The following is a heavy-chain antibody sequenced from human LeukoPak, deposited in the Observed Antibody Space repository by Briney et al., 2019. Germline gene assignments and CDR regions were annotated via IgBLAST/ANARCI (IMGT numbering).Heavy chain of an antibody. CDR2: ISAYNGNT. D-gene: IGHD1-7*01. V-gene: IGHV1-18*01. J-gene: IGHJ4*02. CDR3: ARVSAGTTPLSRAPFDY. Sequence: GASVKVSCKASGYTFTSYGISWVRQAPGQGLEWMGWISAYNGNTNYAQKLQGRVTMTTDTSTSTAYMELRSLRSDDTAVYYCARVSAGTTPLSRAPFDYWGQGTLVTVSS. CDR1: GYTFTSYG.